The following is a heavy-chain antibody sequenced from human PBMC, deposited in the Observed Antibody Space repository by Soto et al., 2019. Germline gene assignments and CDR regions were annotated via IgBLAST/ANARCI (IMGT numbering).Heavy chain of an antibody. V-gene: IGHV3-21*01. Sequence: GSLRLSCAASGFTFSSYSMNWVRQAPGKGLEWVSSISSSSSYIYYADSVKGRFTISRDNAKNSLYLQMNSLRAEDTAVYYCARARDYYDSSGYYYRGRAFDIWGQR. J-gene: IGHJ3*02. D-gene: IGHD3-22*01. CDR3: ARARDYYDSSGYYYRGRAFDI. CDR2: ISSSSSYI. CDR1: GFTFSSYS.